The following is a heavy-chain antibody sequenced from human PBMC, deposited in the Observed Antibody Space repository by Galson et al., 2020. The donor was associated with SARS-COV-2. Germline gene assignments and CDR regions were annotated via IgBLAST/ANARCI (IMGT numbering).Heavy chain of an antibody. CDR2: INHSGST. V-gene: IGHV4-34*01. J-gene: IGHJ5*02. Sequence: SQASETLSLSCDVYGGSFSGYYWSWIRQPPGKGLEWIGEINHSGSTNYNPSLKSRVNISVDTPKNQFSLKLSSVTAADTAVYYCARGGYRSSWYGGKNWFHPWGHGTLVTVSS. D-gene: IGHD6-13*01. CDR1: GGSFSGYY. CDR3: ARGGYRSSWYGGKNWFHP.